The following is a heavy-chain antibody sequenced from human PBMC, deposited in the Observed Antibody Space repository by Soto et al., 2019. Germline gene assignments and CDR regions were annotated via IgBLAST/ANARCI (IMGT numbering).Heavy chain of an antibody. Sequence: ASVKVSCKASGYTFTSYAMHWVRQAPGQRLEWMGWINAGNGNTKYSQKFQGRVTITRDTSASTAYMELSSLRSEDTAVYYCARGGSCYECYYYMEVWGKGTTVTVSS. CDR2: INAGNGNT. J-gene: IGHJ6*03. D-gene: IGHD2-15*01. CDR3: ARGGSCYECYYYMEV. CDR1: GYTFTSYA. V-gene: IGHV1-3*01.